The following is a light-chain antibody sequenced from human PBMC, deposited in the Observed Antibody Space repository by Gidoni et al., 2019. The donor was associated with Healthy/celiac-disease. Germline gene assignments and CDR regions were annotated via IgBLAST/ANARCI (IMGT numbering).Light chain of an antibody. Sequence: AIQLTQSPSSLSASVGDRVTITCRASQGISSALAWYQQKQGKAPKLLIYDASSLESGVPSRFSGRGSGTDFTLTISSLQPEDCATYYCQQFNSYPQITFGPGTKVEIK. CDR2: DAS. CDR3: QQFNSYPQIT. V-gene: IGKV1-13*02. J-gene: IGKJ3*01. CDR1: QGISSA.